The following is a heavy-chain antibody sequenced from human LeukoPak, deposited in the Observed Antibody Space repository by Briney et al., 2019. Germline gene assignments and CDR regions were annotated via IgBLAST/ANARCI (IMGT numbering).Heavy chain of an antibody. Sequence: SETLSLTCTVSGGSISNYVWSWIRQPPGKGLEWIGYINDSGATKYNPSLKSRLTISVDPSKNQFSLKLKSVTAADTAVYYCARGSPKHDSWGQGTLVTVSS. CDR1: GGSISNYV. V-gene: IGHV4-59*12. CDR3: ARGSPKHDS. CDR2: INDSGAT. J-gene: IGHJ5*01.